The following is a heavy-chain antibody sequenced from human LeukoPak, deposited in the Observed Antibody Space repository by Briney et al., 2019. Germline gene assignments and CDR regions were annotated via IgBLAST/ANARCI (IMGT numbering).Heavy chain of an antibody. CDR1: GFTFSNYA. V-gene: IGHV3-30*04. J-gene: IGHJ4*02. Sequence: GGSLRLSCAASGFTFSNYAMHWVRQAPGKGLEWVAVISYDGSNEFYADSVKGRFTISRDNSKNTLYLQMNSLRAEDTAVYYCARSTTVVTAFDYWGQGTLVTVSS. CDR3: ARSTTVVTAFDY. CDR2: ISYDGSNE. D-gene: IGHD4-23*01.